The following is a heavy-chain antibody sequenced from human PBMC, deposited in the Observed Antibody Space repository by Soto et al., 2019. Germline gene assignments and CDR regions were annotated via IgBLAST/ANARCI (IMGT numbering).Heavy chain of an antibody. CDR2: IYPGDSDT. J-gene: IGHJ3*02. CDR1: GYSFTSYW. CDR3: ARQLCSGGSCYPPDAFDI. Sequence: EVQLVQSGAEVKKPGESLKISCKGSGYSFTSYWIGWVRQMPGKGLEWMGIIYPGDSDTRYSPSFQGQVTISADKSISTAYLQWSSLKASDTAMYYCARQLCSGGSCYPPDAFDIWGQGTMVTVSS. V-gene: IGHV5-51*01. D-gene: IGHD2-15*01.